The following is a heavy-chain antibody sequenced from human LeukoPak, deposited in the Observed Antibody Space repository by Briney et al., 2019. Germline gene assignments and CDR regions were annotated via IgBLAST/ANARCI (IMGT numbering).Heavy chain of an antibody. Sequence: SETLSLTCTVSGGSVSSGSYYWSWIRQPPGKGLEWIGYIYYSGSTNYNPSLKSRVTISVDTSKNQFSLKLSSVTAADTAVYYCVRDPMAVAATLDAFDIWGQGTMVTVSS. CDR1: GGSVSSGSYY. J-gene: IGHJ3*02. V-gene: IGHV4-61*01. D-gene: IGHD2-15*01. CDR3: VRDPMAVAATLDAFDI. CDR2: IYYSGST.